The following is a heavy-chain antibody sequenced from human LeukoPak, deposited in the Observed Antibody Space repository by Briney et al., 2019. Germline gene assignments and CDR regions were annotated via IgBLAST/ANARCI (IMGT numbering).Heavy chain of an antibody. Sequence: GGSLRLSCAASGFTFSSYGMHWVRQAPGKGLEWVSAISGSGGSTYYADSVKGRFTISRDNSKNTLYLQMNSLRAEDTAVYYCAKGEDMYYYDSSGYYAGSNDYWGQGTLVTVSS. D-gene: IGHD3-22*01. CDR3: AKGEDMYYYDSSGYYAGSNDY. CDR1: GFTFSSYG. V-gene: IGHV3-23*01. J-gene: IGHJ4*02. CDR2: ISGSGGST.